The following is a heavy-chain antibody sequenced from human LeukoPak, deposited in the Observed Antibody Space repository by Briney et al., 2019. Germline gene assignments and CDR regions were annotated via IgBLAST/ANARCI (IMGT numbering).Heavy chain of an antibody. CDR1: GGSFSGYY. V-gene: IGHV4-34*01. CDR2: IDHSGST. J-gene: IGHJ4*02. Sequence: SETLSLTCAVYGGSFSGYYWSWIRQPPGKGLEWIGEIDHSGSTNYNPSLKSRVTISVDTSKNQFSLKLSSVTAADTAVYYCARKRSGSFDYWGQGTLVTVSS. CDR3: ARKRSGSFDY. D-gene: IGHD2-15*01.